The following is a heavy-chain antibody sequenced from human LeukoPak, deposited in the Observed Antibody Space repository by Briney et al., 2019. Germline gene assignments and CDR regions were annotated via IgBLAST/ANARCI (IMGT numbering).Heavy chain of an antibody. CDR3: ASWEDLWGVGY. D-gene: IGHD3-16*01. V-gene: IGHV3-74*01. Sequence: PGGSLRLSCAASGFTFSSYWMHWVRQAPGKGLVWVSRISSDGSSTSYADSVKGRFTISRDNAKNTLYLQMNSLRAEDTAVYYCASWEDLWGVGYWGQGTLVTVSS. CDR2: ISSDGSST. J-gene: IGHJ4*02. CDR1: GFTFSSYW.